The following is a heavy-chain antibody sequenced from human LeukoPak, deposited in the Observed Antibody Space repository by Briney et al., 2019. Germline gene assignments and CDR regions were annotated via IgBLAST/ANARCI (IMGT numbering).Heavy chain of an antibody. V-gene: IGHV1-18*01. CDR3: ARDNYYDFWSGPHYYYYYGMDV. J-gene: IGHJ6*02. D-gene: IGHD3-3*01. CDR1: GCTFTSYG. Sequence: ASVTVSCTAPGCTFTSYGINWVRQAPGQGLEWVGWICYYNCNTNYAQKLRGRVTMTTDTSTSTAYMELRSLRSDDTAVYYCARDNYYDFWSGPHYYYYYGMDVWGQGTTVTVSS. CDR2: ICYYNCNT.